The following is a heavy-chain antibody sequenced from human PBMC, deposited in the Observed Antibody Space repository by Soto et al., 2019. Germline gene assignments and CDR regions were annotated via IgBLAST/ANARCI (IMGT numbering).Heavy chain of an antibody. CDR3: TRDQYDRVGPNFDY. D-gene: IGHD2-8*01. CDR2: IYYSGDT. CDR1: GGSVSSGGYY. V-gene: IGHV4-31*03. J-gene: IGHJ4*02. Sequence: QVQLQESGPGLVKPSQTLSLTCTVSGGSVSSGGYYWTWIRQHPGKGLEWIGYIYYSGDTYYNPSLKRRVTISVDTSKNQFSLKLSSVTAADTAVYYCTRDQYDRVGPNFDYWGQGTLVTVSS.